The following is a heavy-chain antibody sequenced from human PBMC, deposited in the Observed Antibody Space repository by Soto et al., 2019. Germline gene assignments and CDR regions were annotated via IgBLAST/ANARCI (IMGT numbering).Heavy chain of an antibody. Sequence: SETLALTFNVSGPAIGSFAYYWAWSRQAPGRRLECIGTVYYNENTYYNPSLKSRVTISVDTATNQFSLNLRSVTAADTAVYFCARRERYYWYPGWFDQWVQGTLVTFS. CDR1: GPAIGSFAYY. V-gene: IGHV4-39*01. CDR3: ARRERYYWYPGWFDQ. D-gene: IGHD2-8*01. J-gene: IGHJ5*02. CDR2: VYYNENT.